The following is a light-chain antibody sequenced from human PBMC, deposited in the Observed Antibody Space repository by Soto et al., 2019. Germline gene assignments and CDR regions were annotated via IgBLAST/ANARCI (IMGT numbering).Light chain of an antibody. Sequence: IPLTQSPSSLSASVGDRVTITCRASQGISSYLAWYQQKPGKAPKLLIYAASTLQSGVPSRFSGSGSGTDLTITISSLQPEDFETYYCQQYYSYPITFGQGTRLEIK. CDR1: QGISSY. J-gene: IGKJ5*01. V-gene: IGKV1-9*01. CDR2: AAS. CDR3: QQYYSYPIT.